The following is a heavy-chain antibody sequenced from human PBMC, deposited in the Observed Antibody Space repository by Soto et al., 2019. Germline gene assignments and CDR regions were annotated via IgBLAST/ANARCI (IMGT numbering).Heavy chain of an antibody. J-gene: IGHJ4*02. CDR2: ISSSGGTK. V-gene: IGHV3-48*01. CDR3: ARAFLWIDS. CDR1: GFTFSTFS. D-gene: IGHD2-21*01. Sequence: GGSLRLSCAASGFTFSTFSMHWVRQSPGKGLEWISYISSSGGTKYYGDSAEGRFTISRDNAKSLLYMQMNSLRVEDTAIYYCARAFLWIDSWGQGTPVTVSS.